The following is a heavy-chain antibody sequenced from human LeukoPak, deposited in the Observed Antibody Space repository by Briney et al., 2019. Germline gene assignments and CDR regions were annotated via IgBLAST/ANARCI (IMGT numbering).Heavy chain of an antibody. Sequence: AGSLRLSCTASGFSFTTYWMSWVRQAPGKGLEWMANIKQDGSEKYYVYSVSGRFAISRDNAKNSLFLQMNTPRVEDTAVYYCAEDSLLNVLSPVAAAWGQAIMVTFCS. CDR1: GFSFTTYW. CDR2: IKQDGSEK. J-gene: IGHJ5*02. D-gene: IGHD2/OR15-2a*01. V-gene: IGHV3-7*01. CDR3: AEDSLLNVLSPVAAA.